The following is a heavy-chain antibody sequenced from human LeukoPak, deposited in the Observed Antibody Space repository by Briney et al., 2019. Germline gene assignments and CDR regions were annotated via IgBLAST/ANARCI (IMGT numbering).Heavy chain of an antibody. Sequence: PGGSLRLSCTASGFTFNSYAMGWVRQAPGKGLEWVSAMSSVTYYADSVKGRFTISRDDSKSTLFLQMNSLRAEDTAVYYCAKAFFSGSGGNHKHFDSWGQGTLVTVSS. J-gene: IGHJ4*02. V-gene: IGHV3-23*01. CDR1: GFTFNSYA. D-gene: IGHD3-10*01. CDR3: AKAFFSGSGGNHKHFDS. CDR2: MSSVT.